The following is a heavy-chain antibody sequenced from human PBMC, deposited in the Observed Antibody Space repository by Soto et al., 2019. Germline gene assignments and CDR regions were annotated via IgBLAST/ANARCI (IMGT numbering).Heavy chain of an antibody. J-gene: IGHJ4*02. D-gene: IGHD1-26*01. CDR3: ARDLGGAGSY. CDR2: LNRDGSRT. Sequence: AQLVESGGGLVQPGGSLRLSCAASGFTLSNYWMHWVRQVPGQGPVWVSRLNRDGSRTDYADSVRGRFTIFRDNARNTLYLQMNSLRAEDTAKYYCARDLGGAGSYWGQGTLVTVSS. V-gene: IGHV3-74*01. CDR1: GFTLSNYW.